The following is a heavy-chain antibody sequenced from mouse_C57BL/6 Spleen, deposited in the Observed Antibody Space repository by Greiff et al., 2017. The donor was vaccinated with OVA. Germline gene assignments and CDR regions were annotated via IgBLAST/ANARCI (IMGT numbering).Heavy chain of an antibody. CDR2: IDPSDSET. V-gene: IGHV1-52*01. CDR1: GYTFTRYW. J-gene: IGHJ3*01. Sequence: QVQLQQPGAELVRPGSSVKLSCKASGYTFTRYWMHWVKQRPIQGLEWIGDIDPSDSETHYNQQFKDKATLTVDKSSSTAYMQLSSLTSEDYAVYYCARWDEYDDWFAYWGQGTLVTVSA. D-gene: IGHD2-4*01. CDR3: ARWDEYDDWFAY.